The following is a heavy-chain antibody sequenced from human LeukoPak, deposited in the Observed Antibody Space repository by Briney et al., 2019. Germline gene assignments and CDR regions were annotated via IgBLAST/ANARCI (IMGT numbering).Heavy chain of an antibody. V-gene: IGHV3-48*02. CDR3: ARSVGGHFDN. Sequence: PGGSLRPSCAASGFTFSVYSMNWVRQPPGMGLEWVSYITSNSATIQYADSVKGRFTISRDNAKNSLSLQMNSLRDEDTAVYYCARSVGGHFDNWGQGTLVTVSS. CDR2: ITSNSATI. CDR1: GFTFSVYS. J-gene: IGHJ4*02. D-gene: IGHD3-16*01.